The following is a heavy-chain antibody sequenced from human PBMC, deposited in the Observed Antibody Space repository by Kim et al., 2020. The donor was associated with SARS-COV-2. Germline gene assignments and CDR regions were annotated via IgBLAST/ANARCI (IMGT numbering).Heavy chain of an antibody. CDR1: GFTVSSNY. D-gene: IGHD2-15*01. CDR2: IYSGGST. V-gene: IGHV3-53*01. Sequence: GGSLRLSYAASGFTVSSNYMSWVRQAPGKGLEWVSVIYSGGSTYYADSVKGRFTISRDNSKNTLYLQMNSLRAEDTAVYYCARGSKAVVAATIYYYGMDVWGQGTTVTVSS. CDR3: ARGSKAVVAATIYYYGMDV. J-gene: IGHJ6*02.